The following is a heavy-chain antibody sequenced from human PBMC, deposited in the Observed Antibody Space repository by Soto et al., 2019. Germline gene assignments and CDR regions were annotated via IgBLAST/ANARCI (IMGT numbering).Heavy chain of an antibody. D-gene: IGHD3-10*01. CDR2: IYYSGST. CDR3: ARGTMVRIVIMVPWFDP. CDR1: GGSISSYY. J-gene: IGHJ5*02. Sequence: TSETLSLTCTVSGGSISSYYWSWIRQPPGKGLEWIGYIYYSGSTNYNPSLKSRVTISVDTSKNQFSLKLSSVTAADTAVYYCARGTMVRIVIMVPWFDPRGKGTLVTVSS. V-gene: IGHV4-59*01.